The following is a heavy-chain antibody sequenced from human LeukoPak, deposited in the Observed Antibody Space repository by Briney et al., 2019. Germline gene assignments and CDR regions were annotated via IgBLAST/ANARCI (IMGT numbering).Heavy chain of an antibody. Sequence: GGSLRPSCAVSGFTFSSYAMGWVRQAPGKGLEWVAGITYNGDDRNYADSVKGRFTISRDNSKSTLDLQMNSLRAEDTALYYCARDGSWGWAQYDHWGQGILVTVSS. CDR2: ITYNGDDR. J-gene: IGHJ4*02. CDR3: ARDGSWGWAQYDH. CDR1: GFTFSSYA. D-gene: IGHD3-16*01. V-gene: IGHV3-23*01.